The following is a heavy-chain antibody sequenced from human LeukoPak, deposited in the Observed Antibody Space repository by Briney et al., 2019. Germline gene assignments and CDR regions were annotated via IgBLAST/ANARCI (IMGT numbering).Heavy chain of an antibody. CDR2: INHSGST. CDR1: GGSFSGYY. D-gene: IGHD4-17*01. CDR3: ARGETTVYFQH. V-gene: IGHV4-34*01. J-gene: IGHJ1*01. Sequence: SETLSLTCAVYGGSFSGYYWSWIRQPPGKGLEWIGEINHSGSTNYNPSLKSRVTISVDTSKNQFSLKLSSVTAADTAVYYCARGETTVYFQHWGQGTLVTVSS.